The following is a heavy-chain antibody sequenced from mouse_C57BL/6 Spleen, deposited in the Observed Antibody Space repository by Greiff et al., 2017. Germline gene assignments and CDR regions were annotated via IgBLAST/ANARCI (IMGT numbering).Heavy chain of an antibody. CDR2: ISSGSSTI. D-gene: IGHD1-1*01. CDR3: ARGGYGSSSAWFAY. J-gene: IGHJ3*01. Sequence: EVKVVESGGGLVKPGGSLKLSCAASGFTFSDYGMHWVRQAPEKGLEWVAYISSGSSTIYYADTVKGRFTISRDNAKNTLFLQMTSLRSEDTAMYYCARGGYGSSSAWFAYWGQGTLVTVSA. CDR1: GFTFSDYG. V-gene: IGHV5-17*01.